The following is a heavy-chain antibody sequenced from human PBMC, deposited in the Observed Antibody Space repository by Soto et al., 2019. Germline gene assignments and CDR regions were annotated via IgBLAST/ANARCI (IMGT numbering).Heavy chain of an antibody. CDR1: GYTLTSYG. V-gene: IGHV1-18*01. D-gene: IGHD3-3*01. Sequence: GASVKVSCKASGYTLTSYGISWVRQAPGQGLEWMGWISAYNGNTNYAQKLQGRVTMTTDTSTSTAYMELRSLRSDDTAVYYCARDSPRRSGYYLYNWFDPWGQGTLVTVSS. J-gene: IGHJ5*02. CDR2: ISAYNGNT. CDR3: ARDSPRRSGYYLYNWFDP.